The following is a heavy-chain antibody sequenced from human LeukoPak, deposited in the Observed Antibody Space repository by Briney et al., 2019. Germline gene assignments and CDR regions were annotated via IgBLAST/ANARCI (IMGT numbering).Heavy chain of an antibody. Sequence: SETLSLTCAVYGASFSHYYWNWIRQPPGKGLEWIGEINHSGSTNYNPSLKSRVTMSVDTSKNQLSLKLRSVTAADTAVYYCARTMIRGVENWFDPWGQGTLVTVSS. CDR1: GASFSHYY. D-gene: IGHD3-10*01. V-gene: IGHV4-34*01. CDR2: INHSGST. CDR3: ARTMIRGVENWFDP. J-gene: IGHJ5*02.